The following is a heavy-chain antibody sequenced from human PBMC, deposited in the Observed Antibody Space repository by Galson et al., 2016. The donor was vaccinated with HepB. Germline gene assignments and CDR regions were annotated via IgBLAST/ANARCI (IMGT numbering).Heavy chain of an antibody. CDR3: ANHRG. CDR1: GFTCTSHW. D-gene: IGHD1-14*01. CDR2: INQGGGEK. J-gene: IGHJ4*02. Sequence: SLRLSCAASGFTCTSHWMHWVRQAPGKGLEWVANINQGGGEKYYVDSVKGRFTISRDNFKNSLYLQINSLRAEDTAVYYCANHRGWGQGTLVTVSS. V-gene: IGHV3-7*03.